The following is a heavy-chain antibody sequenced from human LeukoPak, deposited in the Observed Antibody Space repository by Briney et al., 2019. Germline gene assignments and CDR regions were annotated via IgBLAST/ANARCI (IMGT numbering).Heavy chain of an antibody. J-gene: IGHJ3*02. CDR2: ISAYNGNT. D-gene: IGHD3-9*01. CDR1: GYTFTSYG. V-gene: IGHV1-18*01. CDR3: ARDWGPRLVILTDAFDI. Sequence: ASVKVSCKASGYTFTSYGISWVRQAPGQGLEWMGWISAYNGNTNYAQKLQGRVTMTTDTSTSTAYMELRSLRSDDTAVYYCARDWGPRLVILTDAFDIWGQGTMVTVSS.